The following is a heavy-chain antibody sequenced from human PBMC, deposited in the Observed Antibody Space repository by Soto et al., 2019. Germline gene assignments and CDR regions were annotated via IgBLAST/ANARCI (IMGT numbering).Heavy chain of an antibody. D-gene: IGHD3-3*01. CDR2: IIPIFGTA. CDR3: ARGGVGDFWSGYYSHYYYYGMDV. CDR1: GGTFSSYA. V-gene: IGHV1-69*13. J-gene: IGHJ6*02. Sequence: GASVKVSCKASGGTFSSYAISWVRQAPGQGLEWMGGIIPIFGTANYAQKFQGRVTITADESTSTAYMELSSLRSEDTAVYYCARGGVGDFWSGYYSHYYYYGMDVWGQGTTVTVSS.